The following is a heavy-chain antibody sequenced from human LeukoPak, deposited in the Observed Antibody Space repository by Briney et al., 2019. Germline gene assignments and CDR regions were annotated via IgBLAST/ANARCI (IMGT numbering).Heavy chain of an antibody. J-gene: IGHJ5*02. Sequence: PSETLSLTCTVSGDSISSYYWSWIRQPPGKGLEWIGYIYYSGSTNYNPSLKSRVTISVDTSKNQFPLKLSSLTAADTAVYYCARLYYDSSRYPNWFDPWAREPWSPSPQ. D-gene: IGHD3-22*01. CDR2: IYYSGST. CDR3: ARLYYDSSRYPNWFDP. V-gene: IGHV4-59*08. CDR1: GDSISSYY.